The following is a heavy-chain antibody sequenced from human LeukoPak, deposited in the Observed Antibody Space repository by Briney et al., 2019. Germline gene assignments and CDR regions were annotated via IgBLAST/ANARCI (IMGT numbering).Heavy chain of an antibody. D-gene: IGHD2-2*01. Sequence: PSETLSLTCAVSGGSITTNNYYWAWVRQPPGKGLEWIASVFYSGTTYSSPSLKSRVTISIDTSKKQFSLKLTSVTAADTAVYYCARHGDESLLLSQSPFDYWGQGTLVTVSS. CDR3: ARHGDESLLLSQSPFDY. CDR1: GGSITTNNYY. J-gene: IGHJ4*02. CDR2: VFYSGTT. V-gene: IGHV4-39*01.